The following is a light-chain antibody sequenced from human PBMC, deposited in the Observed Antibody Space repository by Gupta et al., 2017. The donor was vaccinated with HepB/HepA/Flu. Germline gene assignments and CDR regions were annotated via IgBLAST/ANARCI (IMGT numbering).Light chain of an antibody. V-gene: IGKV3-15*01. J-gene: IGKJ1*01. CDR2: DAS. Sequence: EIVMTQSPATLSVSPGEGATLSCRASQNINSKLAWYQQKPGQAPRVLIYDASARPTGIPARFSGSGSGTEFTLTISSLQYEDFAVYYCQQYNNWPSWTFGQGTNVEIK. CDR1: QNINSK. CDR3: QQYNNWPSWT.